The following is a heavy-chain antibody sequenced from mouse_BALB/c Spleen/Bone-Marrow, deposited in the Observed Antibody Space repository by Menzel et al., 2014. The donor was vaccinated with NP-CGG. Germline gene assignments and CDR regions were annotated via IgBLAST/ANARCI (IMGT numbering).Heavy chain of an antibody. CDR2: TDPNTGRT. V-gene: IGHV1S81*02. CDR1: GYTFTSYW. Sequence: QVQLQQSGAELVKPGASVKLSCKASGYTFTSYWMHWVKQRPGQGLEWIGETDPNTGRTDYNKKFKSQVSLTVDKSSSTAYMHLSSLTSEDSAVYYCARINGYDYWGQGTTLTVSS. CDR3: ARINGYDY. J-gene: IGHJ2*01. D-gene: IGHD2-2*01.